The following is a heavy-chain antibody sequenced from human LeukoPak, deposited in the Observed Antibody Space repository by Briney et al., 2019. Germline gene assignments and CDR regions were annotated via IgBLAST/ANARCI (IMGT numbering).Heavy chain of an antibody. CDR1: GYSFTNYW. Sequence: GESLKISCKGSGYSFTNYWIAWVRQMAGKGLEWMGIIYPGDSDTRYSPSFQGHVTISADKSISTAYLQWSSLKASDTAIYYCASSRGSYYDAFDIWGQGTMVTVSS. J-gene: IGHJ3*02. D-gene: IGHD1-26*01. CDR2: IYPGDSDT. CDR3: ASSRGSYYDAFDI. V-gene: IGHV5-51*01.